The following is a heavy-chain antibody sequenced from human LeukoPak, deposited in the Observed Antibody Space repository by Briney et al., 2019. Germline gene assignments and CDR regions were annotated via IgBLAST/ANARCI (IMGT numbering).Heavy chain of an antibody. J-gene: IGHJ4*02. CDR1: GFTFTSYI. Sequence: GGSLRLSCAASGFTFTSYIMHWVRQAPGKGLEWVSSISGSSAYIYYADSVKGRFTISRDNSKNTLYLQMNSLRAEDTAAYYCAKTPPSCRPAFCYFDYRGQGTLVTVSS. CDR3: AKTPPSCRPAFCYFDY. V-gene: IGHV3-23*01. CDR2: ISGSSAYI. D-gene: IGHD2-2*01.